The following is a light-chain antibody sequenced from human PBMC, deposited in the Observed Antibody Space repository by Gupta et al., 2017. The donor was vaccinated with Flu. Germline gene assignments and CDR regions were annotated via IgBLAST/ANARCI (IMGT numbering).Light chain of an antibody. CDR2: SNN. V-gene: IGLV1-44*01. CDR1: SSNIGSNT. J-gene: IGLJ3*02. CDR3: AAWDDSLNAFWV. Sequence: QSVLTQPPSASGTPGQRVTISCSGSSSNIGSNTVNRYQQLPGTAPKLLTYSNNQRPSGVPDRFSGSKSGTSASLAISGLQSEDEADYYCAAWDDSLNAFWVFGGGTKLTVL.